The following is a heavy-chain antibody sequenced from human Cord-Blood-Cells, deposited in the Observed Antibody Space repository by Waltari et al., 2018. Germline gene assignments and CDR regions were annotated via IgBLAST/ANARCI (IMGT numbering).Heavy chain of an antibody. D-gene: IGHD3-10*01. V-gene: IGHV4-39*01. J-gene: IGHJ4*02. CDR3: ARLNRGSGSYYGGYYFDY. CDR1: GDSISSSSYY. Sequence: QLQLQESGPGLVKPSETLSLTCTVSGDSISSSSYYWGWIRQPPGKGLEWIGSIYYSGSTYYNPSLKSRVTISVDTSKNQFSLKLSSVTAADTAVYYCARLNRGSGSYYGGYYFDYWGQGTLVTVSS. CDR2: IYYSGST.